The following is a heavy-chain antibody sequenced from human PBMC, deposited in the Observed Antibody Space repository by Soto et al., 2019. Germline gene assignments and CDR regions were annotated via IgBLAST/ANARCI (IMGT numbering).Heavy chain of an antibody. J-gene: IGHJ4*02. V-gene: IGHV3-23*01. CDR1: GFTFSTYA. Sequence: EVQLLESGGGSVQPGGSLRLSCAASGFTFSTYAMSWVRQAPGKGLEWVSGISISGGSTYYADSVKGRFTISRDNSKNTLYLQMNSLRDEDTAVYYCAKDGIWFGGWGQGTLVTVSS. D-gene: IGHD3-10*01. CDR3: AKDGIWFGG. CDR2: ISISGGST.